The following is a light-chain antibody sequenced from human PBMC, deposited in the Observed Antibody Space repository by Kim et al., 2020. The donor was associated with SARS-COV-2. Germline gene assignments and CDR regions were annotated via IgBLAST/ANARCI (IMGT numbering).Light chain of an antibody. Sequence: SVTLSGTGTGSVVGGYNYVSLNQQHPGKAPKLMIYDVSKRPSGVPDRFSGSKSGNTASLTISGLQAEDEADYYCCSYAGSCTYVFGTGTKVTVL. J-gene: IGLJ1*01. CDR2: DVS. CDR3: CSYAGSCTYV. V-gene: IGLV2-11*01. CDR1: GSVVGGYNY.